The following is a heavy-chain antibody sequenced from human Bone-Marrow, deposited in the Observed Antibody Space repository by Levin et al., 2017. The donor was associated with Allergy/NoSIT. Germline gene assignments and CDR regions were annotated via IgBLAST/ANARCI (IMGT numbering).Heavy chain of an antibody. D-gene: IGHD2-2*01. CDR3: ARQAVPAAMNGFDS. CDR2: IYYSGST. CDR1: GASISSFY. Sequence: SETLSLTCTVSGASISSFYWSWIRQPPGKGLEWIGYIYYSGSTNFSPSLKSRVSMSADMSRNQVYLTMSPATAADPAVYYCARQAVPAAMNGFDSWGQGTLVTVAS. V-gene: IGHV4-59*08. J-gene: IGHJ5*01.